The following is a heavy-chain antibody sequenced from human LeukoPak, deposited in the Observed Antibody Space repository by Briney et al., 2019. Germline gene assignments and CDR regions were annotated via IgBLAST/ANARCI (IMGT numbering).Heavy chain of an antibody. V-gene: IGHV3-23*01. D-gene: IGHD5-24*01. CDR2: IGSSGGST. Sequence: GGSLRLSCAASGFNFITAAMNWVRQAPGKGLEWVSLIGSSGGSTYYADSVKGRFTISRDNFNHTLSLQMNSLRVKDTAIYYCVNDIQLSGWGLGTMVTVSS. CDR1: GFNFITAA. CDR3: VNDIQLSG. J-gene: IGHJ3*01.